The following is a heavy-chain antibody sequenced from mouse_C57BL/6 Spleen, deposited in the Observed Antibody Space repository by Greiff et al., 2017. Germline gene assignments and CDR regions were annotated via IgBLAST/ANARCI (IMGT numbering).Heavy chain of an antibody. Sequence: QVQLQQPGAELVKPGASVKLSCKASGYTFTSYWMQWVKPRPGQGLEWIGEIDPTDSFTNYNQKFKGKATLTVDKSSSTAYMQLSSLTSADSAVYYCARRGANWDKYVEVWGTGTTVTVSS. D-gene: IGHD4-1*01. V-gene: IGHV1-50*01. J-gene: IGHJ1*03. CDR3: ARRGANWDKYVEV. CDR1: GYTFTSYW. CDR2: IDPTDSFT.